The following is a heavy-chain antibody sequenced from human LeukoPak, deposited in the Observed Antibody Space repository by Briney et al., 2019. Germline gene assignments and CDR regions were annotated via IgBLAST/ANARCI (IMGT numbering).Heavy chain of an antibody. V-gene: IGHV4-34*01. D-gene: IGHD3-22*01. CDR3: ARGGVYYYYYYYYMDV. J-gene: IGHJ6*03. CDR1: GGSFSGYY. CDR2: INHSGST. Sequence: SETLSLTCAVYGGSFSGYYWSWIRQPPGKGLEWIGEINHSGSTNYKPSLKSRVTISVDTSKNQFSLKLSSVTAADTAVYYCARGGVYYYYYYYYMDVWGKGTTVTVSS.